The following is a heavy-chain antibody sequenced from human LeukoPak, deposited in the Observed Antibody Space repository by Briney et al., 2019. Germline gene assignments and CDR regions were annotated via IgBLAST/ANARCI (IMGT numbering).Heavy chain of an antibody. CDR3: ARAGMDARHYYGMEV. J-gene: IGHJ6*02. CDR1: GYTFTSYG. CDR2: ISADSGNT. V-gene: IGHV1-18*01. D-gene: IGHD1-1*01. Sequence: ASVKVSCKASGYTFTSYGVSWVRQAPGQGLEWMGWISADSGNTNYEQKLQGRVTMNTDTSTTTAYMELRSLRSDDTAVYDCARAGMDARHYYGMEVWGQGTTVTVSS.